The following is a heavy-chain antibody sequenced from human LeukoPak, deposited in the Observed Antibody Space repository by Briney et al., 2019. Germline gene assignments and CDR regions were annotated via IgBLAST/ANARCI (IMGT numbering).Heavy chain of an antibody. CDR2: INPSGGST. V-gene: IGHV1-46*01. D-gene: IGHD3-22*01. CDR1: GYTFTSYY. Sequence: GASVKVSCKASGYTFTSYYMHWVRQAPGQGLEWMGIINPSGGSTSYAQKFQGRVTMTRDTSTSTVYMELSSLRSEDTAEYYCASGGSDSSGYYYPWYWGQGTLVTVSS. J-gene: IGHJ4*02. CDR3: ASGGSDSSGYYYPWY.